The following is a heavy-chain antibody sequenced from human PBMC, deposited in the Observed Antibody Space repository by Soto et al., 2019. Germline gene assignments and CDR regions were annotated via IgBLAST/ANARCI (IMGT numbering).Heavy chain of an antibody. J-gene: IGHJ4*02. V-gene: IGHV4-31*03. CDR2: IYYSGAT. CDR1: GGSISSGGYY. CDR3: ARDRSQIYFDY. Sequence: QVQLQESGPGLVKPSQTLSLTCTVSGGSISSGGYYWSWIRQHPGKGLEWIGYIYYSGATYYNPSLKSRVTISIDTSKNQFSLNLSSVTAADTAVYYCARDRSQIYFDYWGQGTLVTVSS.